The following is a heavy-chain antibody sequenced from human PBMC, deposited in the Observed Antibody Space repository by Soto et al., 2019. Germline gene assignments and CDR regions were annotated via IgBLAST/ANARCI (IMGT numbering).Heavy chain of an antibody. Sequence: GGSLIISCAVSGFRFRYYWMSWVRQAPGKGLEWVANIKQDESDKYYVDSVKGRFTISRDNAKNALYLQMNSLRVEDTAVYYCAAYCYTMTCTHFHGYSWGQGTQVTVSS. D-gene: IGHD3-16*02. CDR2: IKQDESDK. CDR1: GFRFRYYW. V-gene: IGHV3-7*03. CDR3: AAYCYTMTCTHFHGYS. J-gene: IGHJ5*02.